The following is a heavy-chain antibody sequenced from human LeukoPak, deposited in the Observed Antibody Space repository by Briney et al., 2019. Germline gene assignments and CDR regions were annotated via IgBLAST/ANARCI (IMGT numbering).Heavy chain of an antibody. J-gene: IGHJ5*02. CDR3: ATHNYYDSSGLGYNWFDP. D-gene: IGHD3-22*01. CDR2: INHSGST. Sequence: AETLSLTCTVSGGSISSYYWSWIRQPPGKGLEWIGEINHSGSTNDNPSLKSRVTISVDTSKNQFSLKLSSVTAADTAVYYCATHNYYDSSGLGYNWFDPWGQGTLVTVSS. CDR1: GGSISSYY. V-gene: IGHV4-34*01.